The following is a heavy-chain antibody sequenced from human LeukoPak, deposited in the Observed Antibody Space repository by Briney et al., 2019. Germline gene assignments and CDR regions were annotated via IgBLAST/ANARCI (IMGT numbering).Heavy chain of an antibody. CDR1: GGSISSSSYF. Sequence: KPSETLSLTCTVSGGSISSSSYFWGWIRQPPGKGLEWIGSIYYSGSTYYKPSLKSRVTTSVDTSKNQFSLNLRSVTAADTAVYYCARQSGSSYNWFDPWGQGTLVTVSS. CDR2: IYYSGST. V-gene: IGHV4-39*01. CDR3: ARQSGSSYNWFDP. D-gene: IGHD1-26*01. J-gene: IGHJ5*02.